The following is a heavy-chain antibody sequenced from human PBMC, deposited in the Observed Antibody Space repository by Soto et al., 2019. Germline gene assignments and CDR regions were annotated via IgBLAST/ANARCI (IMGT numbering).Heavy chain of an antibody. V-gene: IGHV4-39*01. J-gene: IGHJ4*02. CDR3: ARHYCGGDCYSYYFDY. D-gene: IGHD2-21*02. CDR2: IYYSGST. Sequence: QLQLQESGPGLVKPSETLSLTCTVSGGSISSSSYYWGWIRQPPGKGLEWIGSIYYSGSTYYNPSLKSRVTISVDTSKNQFSLKLSSVTAADTAVYYCARHYCGGDCYSYYFDYWGQGTLVTVSS. CDR1: GGSISSSSYY.